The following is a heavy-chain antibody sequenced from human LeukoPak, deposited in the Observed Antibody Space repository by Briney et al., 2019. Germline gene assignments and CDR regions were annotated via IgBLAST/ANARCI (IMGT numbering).Heavy chain of an antibody. V-gene: IGHV4-31*03. CDR1: GGSISSGGYY. CDR3: ARDSGSGSLGNWFDP. D-gene: IGHD1-26*01. CDR2: IYYSGST. J-gene: IGHJ5*02. Sequence: PSETLSLTCTVSGGSISSGGYYWSWIRQHPGKGLEWIGYIYYSGSTYYNPSLKSRVTISVDTSKNQFSLKLSSVTAADTAVYYCARDSGSGSLGNWFDPWGQGTLVTVSS.